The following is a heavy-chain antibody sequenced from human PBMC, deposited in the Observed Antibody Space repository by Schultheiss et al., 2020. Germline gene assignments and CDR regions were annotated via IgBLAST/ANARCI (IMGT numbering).Heavy chain of an antibody. J-gene: IGHJ4*02. CDR1: GGSFSGYY. Sequence: SETLTLTCAVYGGSFSGYYWSWIRQPPGKGLEWIGEINHSGSTNYNPSLKSRVTISVDTSKNQFSLKLSSVTAADTAVYYCARPDIGATITRVWGQGTLVTVAS. CDR3: ARPDIGATITRV. D-gene: IGHD5-12*01. CDR2: INHSGST. V-gene: IGHV4-34*01.